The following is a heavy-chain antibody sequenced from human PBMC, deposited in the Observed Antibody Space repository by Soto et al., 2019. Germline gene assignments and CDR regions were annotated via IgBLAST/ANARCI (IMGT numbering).Heavy chain of an antibody. V-gene: IGHV3-21*01. CDR1: GFTFSSYS. Sequence: EVQLVESGGGLVKPGGSLRLSCAASGFTFSSYSMNWVRQAPGKGLEWVSSISSSSSYIYYADSVKGRFTISRDNAKNSLYLQMNSLRAEDTAVYYCARDPAPYSSSWYSPYYYGMDGWGQGTTVTVSS. CDR3: ARDPAPYSSSWYSPYYYGMDG. CDR2: ISSSSSYI. J-gene: IGHJ6*02. D-gene: IGHD6-13*01.